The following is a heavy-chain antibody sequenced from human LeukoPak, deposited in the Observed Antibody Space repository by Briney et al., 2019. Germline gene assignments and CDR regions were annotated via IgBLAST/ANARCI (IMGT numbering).Heavy chain of an antibody. V-gene: IGHV1-18*01. CDR2: ISAYNGNT. Sequence: ASVKVSCKASGYTFTSYGISWVRRAPGQGLEWMGWISAYNGNTNYAQKLQGRVTITTDESTSTAYMELSSLRSEDTAVYYCARVSPGSYFDYWGQGTLVTVSS. CDR1: GYTFTSYG. CDR3: ARVSPGSYFDY. J-gene: IGHJ4*02. D-gene: IGHD1-26*01.